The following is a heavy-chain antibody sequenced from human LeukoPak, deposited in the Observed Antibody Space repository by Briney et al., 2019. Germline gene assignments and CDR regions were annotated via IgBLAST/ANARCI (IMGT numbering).Heavy chain of an antibody. J-gene: IGHJ5*02. Sequence: SETLSLTCTVSDGSISSSSYYWAWIRQPPGKGLEWIGSVYYSGSTYYNPSLKSRVTMSVDTSKNHFSLRLSSVTAADTAVYYCARLVVTQEWFDPWGQGTLVTVSS. CDR3: ARLVVTQEWFDP. D-gene: IGHD6-13*01. CDR1: DGSISSSSYY. CDR2: VYYSGST. V-gene: IGHV4-39*07.